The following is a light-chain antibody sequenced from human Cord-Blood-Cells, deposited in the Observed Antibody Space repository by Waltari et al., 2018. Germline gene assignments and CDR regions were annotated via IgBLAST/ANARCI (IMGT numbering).Light chain of an antibody. CDR2: DAS. V-gene: IGKV1-33*01. CDR1: QDIINY. J-gene: IGKJ5*01. Sequence: DIQMTQPPSSLSASVGDRVTITCQASQDIINYLYWYQQKPGKAPKLLIYDASNLETGIPSRFSGSGSGTDFTFTISSLQPEDIAAYYCQQYNNLPITFGEGTRLEIK. CDR3: QQYNNLPIT.